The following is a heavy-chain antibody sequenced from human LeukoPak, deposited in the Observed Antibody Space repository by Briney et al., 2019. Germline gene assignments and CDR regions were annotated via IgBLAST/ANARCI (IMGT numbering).Heavy chain of an antibody. Sequence: GGSLRLSCAASGFTFSSYALNWVRQAPGKGLEWVSGISGSGGRTYYADSVRGRFTISRDNSKNTLLLQMNSLRAEDTAVYYCAKDSLDYWGQGTLVTVSS. CDR1: GFTFSSYA. CDR3: AKDSLDY. V-gene: IGHV3-23*01. CDR2: ISGSGGRT. J-gene: IGHJ4*02.